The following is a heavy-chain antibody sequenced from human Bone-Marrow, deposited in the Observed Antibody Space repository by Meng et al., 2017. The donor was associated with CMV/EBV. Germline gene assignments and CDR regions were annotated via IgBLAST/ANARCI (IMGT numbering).Heavy chain of an antibody. J-gene: IGHJ6*02. CDR2: INPSGGST. CDR1: GYTFTSYY. CDR3: ARGNDYGEPYYYYGMDA. Sequence: ASVKVSCKASGYTFTSYYMHWVRQAPGQGLEWMGIINPSGGSTSYAQKFQGRVTMTRDTSTSTVYMELSSLRSEDTAVYYCARGNDYGEPYYYYGMDAWGQGTTVAVSS. V-gene: IGHV1-46*01. D-gene: IGHD4-17*01.